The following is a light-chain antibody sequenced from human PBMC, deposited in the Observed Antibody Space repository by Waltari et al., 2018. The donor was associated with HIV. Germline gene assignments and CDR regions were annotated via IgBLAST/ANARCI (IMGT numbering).Light chain of an antibody. Sequence: SYALTQPPSVSVAPGQKARMTCGGNNIGSKRLHWYQQKPGQAPVLVVYDDRDRPSGIPERFSGSNFGNTATLTITRVEAGDEADYYCQVWESSTDDHQVVFGGGTKLTVL. J-gene: IGLJ2*01. CDR2: DDR. CDR3: QVWESSTDDHQVV. CDR1: NIGSKR. V-gene: IGLV3-21*02.